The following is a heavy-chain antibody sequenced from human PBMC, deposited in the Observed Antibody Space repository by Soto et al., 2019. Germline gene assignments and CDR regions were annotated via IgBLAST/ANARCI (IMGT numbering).Heavy chain of an antibody. CDR2: ISSSSSTI. CDR1: GFTFSSYS. Sequence: GGSLRLSCAASGFTFSSYSMNWVRQAPGKGLEWVSYISSSSSTIYYADSVKGRFTISRDNAKNSLYLQMNSLRAEDTAVYYCARDWRYSSSSGFDYWGQGTLVTVSS. D-gene: IGHD6-6*01. CDR3: ARDWRYSSSSGFDY. V-gene: IGHV3-48*01. J-gene: IGHJ4*02.